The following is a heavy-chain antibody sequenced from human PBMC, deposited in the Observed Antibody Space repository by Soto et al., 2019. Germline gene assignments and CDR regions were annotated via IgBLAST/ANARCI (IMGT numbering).Heavy chain of an antibody. V-gene: IGHV5-51*01. Sequence: LGESLKISCKASGYSITSDWIGWVRQMPGKGLEWMGIIYPRDSDTRYSPSFEGQVTISADKTTNSAYLQWSRLKASDTAIYFCVIHHIVATPRGWFDPWGQGTLVTVSS. D-gene: IGHD5-12*01. J-gene: IGHJ5*02. CDR3: VIHHIVATPRGWFDP. CDR1: GYSITSDW. CDR2: IYPRDSDT.